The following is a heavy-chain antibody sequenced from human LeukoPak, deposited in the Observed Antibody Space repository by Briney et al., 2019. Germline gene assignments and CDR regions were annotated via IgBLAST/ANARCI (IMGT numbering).Heavy chain of an antibody. V-gene: IGHV3-7*01. J-gene: IGHJ6*03. CDR2: IKEDASER. D-gene: IGHD6-13*01. CDR3: ARVVLYYSYLDV. Sequence: PGGSLRLSCAASGFTFSRHWMSWVRQAPGKGLEWVANIKEDASERYYVDSLKGRFTISRYNAKTSLYLQMTSLRAEDKAVYYCARVVLYYSYLDVWGKGTTVTVSS. CDR1: GFTFSRHW.